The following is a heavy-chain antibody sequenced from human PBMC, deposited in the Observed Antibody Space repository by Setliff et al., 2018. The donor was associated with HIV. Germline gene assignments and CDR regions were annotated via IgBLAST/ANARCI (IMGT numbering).Heavy chain of an antibody. V-gene: IGHV4-61*02. CDR3: ARTVEMATPFGY. CDR1: GGSISSGSYY. CDR2: IYISGST. Sequence: PSETLSLTCSVSGGSISSGSYYWSWIRQPAGKGLEWIGRIYISGSTNYNPSLKSRVTISVDTSKNQLPLKLSSVTAADTAVYYCARTVEMATPFGYWGQGTLVTVSS. D-gene: IGHD5-12*01. J-gene: IGHJ4*02.